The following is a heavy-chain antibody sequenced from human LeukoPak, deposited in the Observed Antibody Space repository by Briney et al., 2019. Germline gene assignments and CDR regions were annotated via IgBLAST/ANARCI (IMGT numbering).Heavy chain of an antibody. CDR2: INPNSGGT. J-gene: IGHJ6*02. CDR3: ARDGHHGDYGYYYYGMDV. CDR1: GYTFTGYY. D-gene: IGHD4-17*01. Sequence: ASVKVSCKASGYTFTGYYMHWVRQAPGQGLEWMGWINPNSGGTNYAQKFQGWVTMTRDTSISTAYMERSRLRSDDTAVYYCARDGHHGDYGYYYYGMDVWGQGTTVTVSS. V-gene: IGHV1-2*04.